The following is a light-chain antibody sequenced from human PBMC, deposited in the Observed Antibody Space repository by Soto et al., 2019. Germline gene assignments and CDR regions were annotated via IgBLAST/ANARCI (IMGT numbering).Light chain of an antibody. CDR3: AVWDDNLNGVV. V-gene: IGLV1-36*01. J-gene: IGLJ2*01. CDR1: RSNIGNNA. Sequence: QSVLPQPPSVSEAPRQRVTISCSGSRSNIGNNAVNWYQQLPGKPPKLLIYYDDLLSSGVSDRFSGSKSGTSASLAISGLQSEDEADYYCAVWDDNLNGVVFGGGTKLTVL. CDR2: YDD.